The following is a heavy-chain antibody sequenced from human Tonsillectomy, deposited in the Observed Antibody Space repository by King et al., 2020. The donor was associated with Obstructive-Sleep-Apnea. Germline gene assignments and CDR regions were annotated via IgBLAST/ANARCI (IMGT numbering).Heavy chain of an antibody. CDR1: GFTFSSYA. CDR3: ARAVRGIAAADTYYYYFGMDV. CDR2: ISYDGSNK. Sequence: VQLVESGGGVVQPGRSLRLSCAASGFTFSSYAMHWVRQAPGKGLEWVAVISYDGSNKYYADSVKGRFTISRDNSKNTLYLQMNSLRAEDTAVYYCARAVRGIAAADTYYYYFGMDVLGQATTVTVSS. V-gene: IGHV3-30*04. D-gene: IGHD6-13*01. J-gene: IGHJ6*02.